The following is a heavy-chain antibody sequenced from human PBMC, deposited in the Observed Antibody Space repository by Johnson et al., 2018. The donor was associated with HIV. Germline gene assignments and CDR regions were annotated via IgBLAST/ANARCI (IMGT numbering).Heavy chain of an antibody. CDR2: IKQDGSEK. V-gene: IGHV3-7*03. J-gene: IGHJ3*02. Sequence: VQLVESGGGVVQPGRSLRLSCVASGFTFSSYGMSWVRQAPGKGLEWVANIKQDGSEKYYVDSVKGRFTISRDNSKNTLYLQMNSLRAGDTAVYYCARAPRPDAFDIWGQGTMVIVSS. CDR1: GFTFSSYG. CDR3: ARAPRPDAFDI.